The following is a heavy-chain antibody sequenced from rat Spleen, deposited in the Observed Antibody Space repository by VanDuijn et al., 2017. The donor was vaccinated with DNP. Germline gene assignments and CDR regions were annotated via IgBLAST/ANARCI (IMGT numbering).Heavy chain of an antibody. CDR2: ITNSGSST. Sequence: EVQLVESGGGLVQPGRSLKLSCAASGFTFSDYYMAWVRQAPTKGLEWVASITNSGSSTYYSDSVKGRYTISRDNAKDTLYLQMNGLRSEDTATYYCARNYGGYEDWFAYWGQGTLVTVSS. CDR3: ARNYGGYEDWFAY. CDR1: GFTFSDYY. J-gene: IGHJ3*01. D-gene: IGHD1-11*01. V-gene: IGHV5-22*01.